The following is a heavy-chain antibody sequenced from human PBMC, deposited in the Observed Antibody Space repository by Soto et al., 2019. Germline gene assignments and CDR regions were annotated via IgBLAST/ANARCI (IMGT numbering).Heavy chain of an antibody. CDR2: INYSGST. CDR1: GESFSNHY. V-gene: IGHV4-34*01. J-gene: IGHJ6*02. Sequence: SETLSLPCAVYGESFSNHYWTWIRQSPGKGLEWVGEINYSGSTRYNWSLGSRVTISVDTSKNQFSLMVTSVTAEDTAVYYCARGVVYRDVGLAYGMDVWGQGTTVTASS. D-gene: IGHD3-22*01. CDR3: ARGVVYRDVGLAYGMDV.